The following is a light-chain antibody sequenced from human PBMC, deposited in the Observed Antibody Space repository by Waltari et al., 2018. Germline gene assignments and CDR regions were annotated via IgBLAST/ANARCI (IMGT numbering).Light chain of an antibody. Sequence: QSVLTPPPSASGAPGQRVTISCSGSSSNVGNNVVTWYQQIPGTAPKLLIYRNDQRPSGVPDRFSGSKSGTSASLAISGLQSEDEGDYYCASWDDSPNGRWVFGGGTKLTVL. J-gene: IGLJ3*02. V-gene: IGLV1-44*01. CDR1: SSNVGNNV. CDR3: ASWDDSPNGRWV. CDR2: RND.